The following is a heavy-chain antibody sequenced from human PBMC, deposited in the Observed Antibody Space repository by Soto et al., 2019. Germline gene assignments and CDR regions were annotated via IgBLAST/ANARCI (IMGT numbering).Heavy chain of an antibody. CDR3: ARDVGYGLIDY. V-gene: IGHV1-18*01. J-gene: IGHJ4*02. Sequence: ASVKVSCKSSGFTFTCYCICCARQAPGQGLEWMGWINAYNGNTNYAQKFQGRVTMTTDTSTSTAYMELRSLRSDDTAVYYCARDVGYGLIDYWGQGTLVTVSS. D-gene: IGHD5-18*01. CDR1: GFTFTCYC. CDR2: INAYNGNT.